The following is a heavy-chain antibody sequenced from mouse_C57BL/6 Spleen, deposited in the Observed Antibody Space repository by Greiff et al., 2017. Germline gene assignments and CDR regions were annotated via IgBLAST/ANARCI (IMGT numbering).Heavy chain of an antibody. CDR2: ISSGGSYT. J-gene: IGHJ1*03. V-gene: IGHV5-6*01. CDR1: GFTFSSYG. CDR3: ARDGSSSYGWYFDV. Sequence: EVQLVESGGDLVKPGGSLKLSCAASGFTFSSYGMSWVRQTPDKRLEWVATISSGGSYTYYPDSVKGRFTISRDNAKNTLYLQMSSLKSEDTAMYYCARDGSSSYGWYFDVWGTGTTVTVSS. D-gene: IGHD1-1*01.